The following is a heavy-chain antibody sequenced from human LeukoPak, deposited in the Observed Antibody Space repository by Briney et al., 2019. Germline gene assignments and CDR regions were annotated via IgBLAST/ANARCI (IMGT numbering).Heavy chain of an antibody. CDR2: IDYSGST. D-gene: IGHD3-3*01. CDR1: GGSICSSSYD. V-gene: IGHV4-39*01. J-gene: IGHJ3*02. CDR3: ARLIAIYDFWSGYPKENAFDI. Sequence: PSVTLSLTCTVSGGSICSSSYDWGWIRQPPGKGLGWIGSIDYSGSTYHNPCFNSRVTISVDASQHQLSLQLSHVLAAATALYYCARLIAIYDFWSGYPKENAFDIWGQGTMVTDSS.